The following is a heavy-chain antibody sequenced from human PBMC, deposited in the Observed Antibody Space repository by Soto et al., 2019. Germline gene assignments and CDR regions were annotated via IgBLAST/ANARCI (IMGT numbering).Heavy chain of an antibody. D-gene: IGHD2-15*01. V-gene: IGHV3-21*01. CDR3: ERDIWGSYDKFDY. J-gene: IGHJ4*02. Sequence: VGSLILSCSASGFTFSSYIINWFRQAPVNGLEWVSSISSSSSYIYYADSVKGRFTIYRDNAKNSLYLQMNSLRAEDTAVYYCERDIWGSYDKFDYWGQGPLATVSS. CDR2: ISSSSSYI. CDR1: GFTFSSYI.